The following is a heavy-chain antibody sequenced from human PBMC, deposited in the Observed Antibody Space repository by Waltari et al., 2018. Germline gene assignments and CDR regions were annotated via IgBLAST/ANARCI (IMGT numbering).Heavy chain of an antibody. CDR1: GGTFSSYA. CDR2: IIPILGTA. D-gene: IGHD3-10*01. J-gene: IGHJ4*02. Sequence: QVQLVQSGAEVKKPGSSVKVSCKASGGTFSSYAISWVRQAPGQGLEWMGRIIPILGTANYAQKFQGRVRITADKSTSTAYMELSSLRSEDTAVYYCARDVLLWFRESLMIDYWGQGTLVTVSS. V-gene: IGHV1-69*08. CDR3: ARDVLLWFRESLMIDY.